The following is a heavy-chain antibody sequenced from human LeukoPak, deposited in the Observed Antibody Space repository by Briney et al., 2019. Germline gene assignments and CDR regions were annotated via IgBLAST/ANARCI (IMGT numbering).Heavy chain of an antibody. CDR2: INPKTGTP. CDR1: GYKFDDYA. CDR3: ARRPWSHHQGVIDY. Sequence: ASVKVSCKASGYKFDDYAMNWVRQAPGQGLQWMGWINPKTGTPTYAQGFTGRFVFSLDTSVSTAYLQISSLKAEDTAMYYCARRPWSHHQGVIDYWGQGTLVTVSS. V-gene: IGHV7-4-1*02. D-gene: IGHD3-10*01. J-gene: IGHJ4*02.